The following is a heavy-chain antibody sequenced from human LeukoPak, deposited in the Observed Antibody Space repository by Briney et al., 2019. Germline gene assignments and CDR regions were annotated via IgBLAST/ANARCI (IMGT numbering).Heavy chain of an antibody. D-gene: IGHD3-3*01. CDR2: ISGSGEST. V-gene: IGHV3-23*01. CDR3: AKGWEFRVVIPAAVS. J-gene: IGHJ5*02. Sequence: GGSLRLSCEGSGFIFSSYAMTWVRQAPGKGLQWVSSISGSGESTYYADSMKGRFTISRDNSKNTLSLQMNSLRDEDTAVYFCAKGWEFRVVIPAAVSWGQGTLVTVSS. CDR1: GFIFSSYA.